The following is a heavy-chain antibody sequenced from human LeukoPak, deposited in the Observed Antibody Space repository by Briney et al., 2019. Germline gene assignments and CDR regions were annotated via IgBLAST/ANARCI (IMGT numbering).Heavy chain of an antibody. J-gene: IGHJ4*02. CDR2: ITGSGGST. Sequence: PGGSLRLSCAASGFIFSNYAMSWIRQAPGKELEWVTAITGSGGSTYHADSVKGRFTISRDNSQNTLFLQMNSLRAEDAAVYYCVKGSANARPYYFDYWGQGTLVTASS. CDR3: VKGSANARPYYFDY. D-gene: IGHD2-15*01. CDR1: GFIFSNYA. V-gene: IGHV3-23*01.